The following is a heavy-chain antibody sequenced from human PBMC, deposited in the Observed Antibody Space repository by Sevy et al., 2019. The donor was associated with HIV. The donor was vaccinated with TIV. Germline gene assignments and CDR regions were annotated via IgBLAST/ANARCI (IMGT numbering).Heavy chain of an antibody. D-gene: IGHD3-10*01. CDR2: ISSSSSYI. CDR3: ARTADRDYYYYMDV. J-gene: IGHJ6*03. CDR1: GFTFSSYS. V-gene: IGHV3-21*03. Sequence: GGSLRVSCAASGFTFSSYSMNWVRQAPGKGLEWVSSISSSSSYIYYADSVKGRFTISRDNAKNSLYLQMNSLRAEDTAVYYCARTADRDYYYYMDVWGKGTTVTVSS.